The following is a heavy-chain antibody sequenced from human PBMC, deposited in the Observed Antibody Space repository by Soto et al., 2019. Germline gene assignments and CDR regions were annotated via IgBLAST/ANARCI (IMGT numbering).Heavy chain of an antibody. CDR1: GGSISSSSYY. J-gene: IGHJ4*02. V-gene: IGHV4-39*01. D-gene: IGHD6-19*01. CDR3: ASFRWGIAVATHSFDY. Sequence: QLQLQESGPGLVKPSETLSLTCTVSGGSISSSSYYWGWIRQPPGKGLEWIGSIYYSGSTYYNPSLKSRVTISVDTSKNQFSLQLSSVTAADTAVYYCASFRWGIAVATHSFDYWGQGTLVTVSS. CDR2: IYYSGST.